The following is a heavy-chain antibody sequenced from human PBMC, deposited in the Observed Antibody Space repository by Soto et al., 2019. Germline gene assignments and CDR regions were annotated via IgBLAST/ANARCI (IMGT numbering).Heavy chain of an antibody. D-gene: IGHD5-18*01. J-gene: IGHJ5*02. CDR2: IYYSGST. CDR3: ARALYSYGPKFDP. CDR1: GGSISNSY. V-gene: IGHV4-59*08. Sequence: PSETLSLTCTVSGGSISNSYWSWIRQPPGKGLEWIAYIYYSGSTNYNPSLKSQVTMSLDTSKNHFSLKLSSVTAADTAVYYCARALYSYGPKFDPWGQGTLVTVSS.